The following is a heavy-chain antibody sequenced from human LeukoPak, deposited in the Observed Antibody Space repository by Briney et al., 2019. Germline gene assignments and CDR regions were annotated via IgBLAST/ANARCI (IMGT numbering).Heavy chain of an antibody. Sequence: ASVKVSCKSSGYTFTSYYMYWVRQAPGQGLEWMGIINPSGGSTSYAQKFQGRVTMTRDTSTSTVYMELSSLRSEDTAVYYCAREAIAAGVNIHPFDYWGQGTLVTVSS. CDR3: AREAIAAGVNIHPFDY. D-gene: IGHD6-13*01. J-gene: IGHJ4*02. CDR2: INPSGGST. V-gene: IGHV1-46*01. CDR1: GYTFTSYY.